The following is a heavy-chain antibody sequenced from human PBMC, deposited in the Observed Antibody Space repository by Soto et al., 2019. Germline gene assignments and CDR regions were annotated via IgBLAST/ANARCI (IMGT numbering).Heavy chain of an antibody. D-gene: IGHD2-2*02. V-gene: IGHV3-23*01. J-gene: IGHJ5*02. CDR1: GFTFSSYA. CDR3: AMAWVPAAIDWFDP. Sequence: EVQLLESGGGLVQPGGSLRLSCAASGFTFSSYAMTWVRQAPGKGLEWVSSIGSGGTTYYADSVKGRFTISRDNPKNTLYLQMSCLIAADAAIYFCAMAWVPAAIDWFDPWGQGTLVTVSS. CDR2: SIGSGGTT.